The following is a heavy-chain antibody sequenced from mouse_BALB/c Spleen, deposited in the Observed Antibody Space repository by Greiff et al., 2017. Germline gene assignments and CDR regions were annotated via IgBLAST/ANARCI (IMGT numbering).Heavy chain of an antibody. J-gene: IGHJ2*01. CDR3: ARGVITTVVAFDY. V-gene: IGHV1-82*01. CDR2: IYPGDGDT. CDR1: GYAFSSSW. D-gene: IGHD1-1*01. Sequence: QVQLQQSGPELVKPGASVKISCKASGYAFSSSWMNWVKQRPGQGLEWIGRIYPGDGDTNYNGKFKGKATLTADKSSSTAYMQLSSLTSVDSAVYFCARGVITTVVAFDYWGQGTTLTVSS.